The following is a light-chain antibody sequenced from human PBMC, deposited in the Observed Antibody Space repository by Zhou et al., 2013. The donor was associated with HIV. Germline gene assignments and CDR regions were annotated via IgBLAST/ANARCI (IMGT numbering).Light chain of an antibody. CDR3: EQHSERPPIT. V-gene: IGKV1-27*01. J-gene: IGKJ5*01. CDR2: AAS. CDR1: QGIAND. Sequence: DVRMTQSPSSLSASVGDRVTITCRASQGIANDLAWYQQRPGTVPRVLIYAASTLQPGVPSRFSGSGSGTDFTLTISTLEPEDFAVYYCEQHSERPPITFGQGTRLEI.